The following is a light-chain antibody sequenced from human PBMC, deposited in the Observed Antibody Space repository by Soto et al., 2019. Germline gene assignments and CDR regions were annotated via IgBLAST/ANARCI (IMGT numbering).Light chain of an antibody. Sequence: QSVLSQPPSVSGAPGQRITISCTGSGSNIGANYDVHWYRQVPGTAPKLLMSGDNNRPSGVADRFSGSKSGTSASLASTRLQGADEADYYCQSYDSSLNRVFGTGTKLTVL. CDR3: QSYDSSLNRV. V-gene: IGLV1-40*01. CDR1: GSNIGANYD. J-gene: IGLJ1*01. CDR2: GDN.